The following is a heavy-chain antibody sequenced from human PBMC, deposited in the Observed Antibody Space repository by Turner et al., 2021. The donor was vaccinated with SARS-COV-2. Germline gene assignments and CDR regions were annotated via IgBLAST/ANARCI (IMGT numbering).Heavy chain of an antibody. CDR2: ISWNSGSI. CDR1: GFTFDDYA. V-gene: IGHV3-9*01. CDR3: AKVRRFAFDI. Sequence: EVPLVESGGGLVQPGRSLSLSCAASGFTFDDYAMHWVRQAPGKGLEWVSGISWNSGSIGYADSVKGRFTISRDNAKNSLYLQMNSLRAEDTALYYCAKVRRFAFDIWGQGTMVTVSS. J-gene: IGHJ3*02.